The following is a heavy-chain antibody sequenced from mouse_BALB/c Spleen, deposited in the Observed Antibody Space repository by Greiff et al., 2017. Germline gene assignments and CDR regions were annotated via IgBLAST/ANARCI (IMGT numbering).Heavy chain of an antibody. V-gene: IGHV1-54*02. Sequence: VQLQQSGAELVRPGTSVKVSCKASGYAFTNYLIEWVKQRPGQGLEWIGVINPGSGGTNYNEKFKGKATLTADKSSNTAYMQLSSLTSEDSAVYFCARGYYGNSWFAYWGQGTLVTVSA. CDR1: GYAFTNYL. J-gene: IGHJ3*01. CDR3: ARGYYGNSWFAY. CDR2: INPGSGGT. D-gene: IGHD2-1*01.